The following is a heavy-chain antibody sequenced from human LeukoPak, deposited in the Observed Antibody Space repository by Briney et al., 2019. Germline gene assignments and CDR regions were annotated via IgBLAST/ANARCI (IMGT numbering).Heavy chain of an antibody. CDR2: IIPIFGTA. CDR1: GGTFSSYA. V-gene: IGHV1-69*13. Sequence: ASVKVSCKASGGTFSSYAISWVRQAPGQGLEWMGGIIPIFGTANYAQKFQGRVTITADESTSTAYMELSSLRSEDTAVYYCARDVALETSYYGMDVWGQGTTVTVSS. J-gene: IGHJ6*02. CDR3: ARDVALETSYYGMDV.